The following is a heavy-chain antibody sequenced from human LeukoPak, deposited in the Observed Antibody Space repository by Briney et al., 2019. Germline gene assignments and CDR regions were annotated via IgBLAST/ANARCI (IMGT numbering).Heavy chain of an antibody. J-gene: IGHJ4*02. CDR1: GGSFSGYY. CDR3: ARGDWGFPFDY. Sequence: SETLSLTCAVYGGSFSGYYWSLIRQPPGKGLEWIGEINHSGSTNYNPSLKSRVTISVDTSKNQFSLKLISVTAADTAVYYCARGDWGFPFDYWGQGTLVTVSS. CDR2: INHSGST. V-gene: IGHV4-34*01. D-gene: IGHD3-9*01.